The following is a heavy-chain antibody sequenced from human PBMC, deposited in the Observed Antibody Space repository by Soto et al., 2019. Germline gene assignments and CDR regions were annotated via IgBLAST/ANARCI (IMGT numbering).Heavy chain of an antibody. CDR2: IYYSGST. J-gene: IGHJ4*02. CDR1: GGSISSGGYY. Sequence: SETLSLTCTVSGGSISSGGYYWSWIRQHPGKGLEWIGYIYYSGSTYYNPSLKSRVTISVDTSKNQFSLKLSSVTAAAPAVYCCARASDTAFYYWGQGTLVTAAS. D-gene: IGHD5-18*01. V-gene: IGHV4-31*03. CDR3: ARASDTAFYY.